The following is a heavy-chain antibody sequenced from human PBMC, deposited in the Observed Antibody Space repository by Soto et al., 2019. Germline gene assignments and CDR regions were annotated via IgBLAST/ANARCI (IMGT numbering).Heavy chain of an antibody. J-gene: IGHJ5*01. CDR3: ARGRYCLTGRCFPNWFDS. CDR2: IYKSATT. D-gene: IGHD7-27*01. V-gene: IGHV4-30-4*01. Sequence: SEPLSLTCTVSGDSISNLDYFWAWIRQPPGQALEYIGYIYKSATTYYNPSFESRVAISVDTSKSQFSLNGTSVTAADTAVYFCARGRYCLTGRCFPNWFDSWGQGALVTGSS. CDR1: GDSISNLDYF.